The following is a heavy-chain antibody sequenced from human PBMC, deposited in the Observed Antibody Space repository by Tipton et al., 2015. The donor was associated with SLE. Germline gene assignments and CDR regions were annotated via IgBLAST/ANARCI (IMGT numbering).Heavy chain of an antibody. D-gene: IGHD3-10*01. J-gene: IGHJ5*02. CDR3: ARVDGSGSYYTDWFDP. Sequence: LRLSCTVSGGSISSYYWSWIRQPPGKGLEWIGYIYYSGSAHYNPSLKSRVTISVDTSKNQFSLKLSSVTAADTAVYYCARVDGSGSYYTDWFDPWGQGTLVTVSS. V-gene: IGHV4-59*08. CDR2: IYYSGSA. CDR1: GGSISSYY.